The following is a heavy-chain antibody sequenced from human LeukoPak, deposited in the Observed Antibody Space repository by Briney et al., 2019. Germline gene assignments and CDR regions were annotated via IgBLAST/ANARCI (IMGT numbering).Heavy chain of an antibody. CDR2: IYYSGST. CDR3: AREGRSNYVRDWFDP. CDR1: GGSISSYY. J-gene: IGHJ5*02. D-gene: IGHD4-11*01. Sequence: KPSETLSLTCTVSGGSISSYYWSWIRQPPGKGLEWIGYIYYSGSTNYNPSLKSRVTISVETSKNQFSLKLSSVTAADTAVYYCAREGRSNYVRDWFDPWGQGTLVTVSS. V-gene: IGHV4-59*01.